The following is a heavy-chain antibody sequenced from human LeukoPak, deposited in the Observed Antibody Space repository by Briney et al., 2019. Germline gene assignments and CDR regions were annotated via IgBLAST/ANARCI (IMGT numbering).Heavy chain of an antibody. Sequence: SETLSLTCTVSGGSISSYYWSWIRQPAGKGLEWIGRIYTSGSTNYNPSLKSRVTMSVDTSKNQFSLKLSSVTAADTAVYYCARHTFWSGYYYYGMDVWGQGTTVTVSS. V-gene: IGHV4-4*07. D-gene: IGHD3-3*01. CDR2: IYTSGST. J-gene: IGHJ6*02. CDR1: GGSISSYY. CDR3: ARHTFWSGYYYYGMDV.